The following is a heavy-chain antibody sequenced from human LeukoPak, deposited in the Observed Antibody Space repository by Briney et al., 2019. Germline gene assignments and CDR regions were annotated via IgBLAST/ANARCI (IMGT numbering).Heavy chain of an antibody. CDR2: INAGNGNT. D-gene: IGHD3-22*01. CDR1: GYTFTSYA. V-gene: IGHV1-3*01. J-gene: IGHJ3*02. Sequence: GASVKVSCKASGYTFTSYAMHWVRQAPGQRLEWMGWINAGNGNTKYSQKFQGRVTITRDTSASTAYMELSSLRSEDTAVYYCARVYDSSATVAFDIWGQGTMVTVSS. CDR3: ARVYDSSATVAFDI.